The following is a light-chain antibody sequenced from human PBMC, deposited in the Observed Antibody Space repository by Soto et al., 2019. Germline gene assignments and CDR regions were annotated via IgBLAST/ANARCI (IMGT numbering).Light chain of an antibody. Sequence: DIQMTQSPSTLSASVGDRITITCRARRTINTWLAWYQQKPGKAPKLLIYDASTLESGVPSRFSGSGSGTEFTLTISSLQPDDFATCYCQQYDGHFGQGTNVEF. CDR2: DAS. CDR3: QQYDGH. J-gene: IGKJ1*01. V-gene: IGKV1-5*01. CDR1: RTINTW.